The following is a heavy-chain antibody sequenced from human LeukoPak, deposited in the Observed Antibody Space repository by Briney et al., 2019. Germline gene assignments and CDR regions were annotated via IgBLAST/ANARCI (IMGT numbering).Heavy chain of an antibody. CDR2: IIPILGIA. D-gene: IGHD2-2*01. CDR3: ARDVEYIVVVPAAQPINWFDP. V-gene: IGHV1-69*04. J-gene: IGHJ5*02. CDR1: GGTFSSYT. Sequence: SVKVSCKASGGTFSSYTISWVRQAPGQGLEWMGRIIPILGIANYAQKFQGRVTITADKSTSTAYMELSSLRSEDTAVYYCARDVEYIVVVPAAQPINWFDPWGQGTLVTVSS.